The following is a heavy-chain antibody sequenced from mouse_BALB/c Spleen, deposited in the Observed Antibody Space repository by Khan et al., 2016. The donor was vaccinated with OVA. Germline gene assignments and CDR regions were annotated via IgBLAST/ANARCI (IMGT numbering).Heavy chain of an antibody. CDR3: TRGGYSSFAY. D-gene: IGHD1-3*01. J-gene: IGHJ3*01. CDR2: IYPGNSDT. CDR1: GYSFTSYL. V-gene: IGHV1-5*01. Sequence: EVQLQQSGTVLARPGASVKMSCKASGYSFTSYLIHWVKQRPGQGLEWIGDIYPGNSDTSYNQKFKDMAKLTAGTSASTAYMELSSLTNEDSAVYYCTRGGYSSFAYWGQGTLVTVSA.